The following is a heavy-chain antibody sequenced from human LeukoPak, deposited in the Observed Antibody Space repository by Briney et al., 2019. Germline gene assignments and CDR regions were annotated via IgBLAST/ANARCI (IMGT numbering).Heavy chain of an antibody. CDR2: ISYDGSNK. D-gene: IGHD4-23*01. Sequence: GGSLRLSCAASGFTFSSYGMHWVRQAPGKGLEWVAVISYDGSNKYYADSVKGRFTISRDNSKNTLYLQMNSLRAEDTAVYYCAEDYGGRAFDYWGQGTLVTVSS. V-gene: IGHV3-30*18. J-gene: IGHJ4*02. CDR3: AEDYGGRAFDY. CDR1: GFTFSSYG.